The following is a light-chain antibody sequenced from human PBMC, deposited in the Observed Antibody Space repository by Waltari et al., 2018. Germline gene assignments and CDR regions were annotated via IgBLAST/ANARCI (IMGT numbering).Light chain of an antibody. CDR1: SSDVGGYNY. J-gene: IGLJ2*01. V-gene: IGLV2-14*01. Sequence: SALTQPASVSGSLGQSITFSCTGTSSDVGGYNYVAWYQQHPGKAPKLMIHYVSNRPSGVSIRFSGSKAGNTASLTISGLQADDEADYYCISYSSATPGNVVIGGGTKLTVL. CDR2: YVS. CDR3: ISYSSATPGNVV.